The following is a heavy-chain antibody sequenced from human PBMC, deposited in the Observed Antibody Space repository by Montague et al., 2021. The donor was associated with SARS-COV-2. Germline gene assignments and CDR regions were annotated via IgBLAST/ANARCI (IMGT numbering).Heavy chain of an antibody. CDR3: ATTIYEYVWGTRVEFDY. J-gene: IGHJ4*02. V-gene: IGHV2-70*18. D-gene: IGHD3-16*01. CDR2: IDWDDDK. Sequence: TLSLTCTVSGGSISSYYWSWIRQPPGKALEWLALIDWDDDKXXXPSXXXRLTISKDTSKNQVALTMTNMDPVDTATYYCATTIYEYVWGTRVEFDYWGQGTLVTVSS. CDR1: GGSISSYYW.